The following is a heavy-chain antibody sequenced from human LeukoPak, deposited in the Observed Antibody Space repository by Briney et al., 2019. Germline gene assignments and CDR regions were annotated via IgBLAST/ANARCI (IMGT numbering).Heavy chain of an antibody. J-gene: IGHJ4*02. D-gene: IGHD3-10*01. CDR1: GYTFTSYY. Sequence: VASVKVSCKASGYTFTSYYMHWVRQAPGQGLGWMGIINPSGGSTSYAQKFQGRVTMTRDMSTSTVYMELSSLRSEDTAVYYCARDYYGSGSLLYYLDYWGQGTLVTVSS. V-gene: IGHV1-46*01. CDR2: INPSGGST. CDR3: ARDYYGSGSLLYYLDY.